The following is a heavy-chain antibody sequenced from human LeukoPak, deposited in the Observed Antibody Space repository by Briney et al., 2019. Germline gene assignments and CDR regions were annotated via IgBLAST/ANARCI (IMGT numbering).Heavy chain of an antibody. CDR3: ARRSDYCSSTSCSNYYYYGLDV. CDR1: GYTFTGYY. CDR2: INPNSGVT. Sequence: GASVKVSCKASGYTFTGYYMHWARQAPGQGLEWMGWINPNSGVTVYAQTFQGRVTLTRDTSISTAYMDLSRLRSDDTAVYYCARRSDYCSSTSCSNYYYYGLDVWGQGTTVTVSS. J-gene: IGHJ6*02. V-gene: IGHV1-2*02. D-gene: IGHD2-2*01.